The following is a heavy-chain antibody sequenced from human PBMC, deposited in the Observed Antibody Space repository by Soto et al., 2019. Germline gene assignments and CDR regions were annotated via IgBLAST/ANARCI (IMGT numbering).Heavy chain of an antibody. V-gene: IGHV3-23*01. D-gene: IGHD1-26*01. J-gene: IGHJ4*02. CDR3: AKDQNSGSYYLSAGFDY. CDR1: GFTFSNYA. Sequence: GGSLRLSCAASGFTFSNYAMSWVRQAPGKGLEWVSAIGGGGVPTYHADSVKDRFTISRDNSKNTLYLQMNSLRAEDTAVYYCAKDQNSGSYYLSAGFDYWGQGTLVTVSS. CDR2: IGGGGVPT.